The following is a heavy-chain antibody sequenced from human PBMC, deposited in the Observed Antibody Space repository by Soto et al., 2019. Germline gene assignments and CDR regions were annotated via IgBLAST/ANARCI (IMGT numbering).Heavy chain of an antibody. D-gene: IGHD6-19*01. Sequence: EVQLVESGGGLVQPGGSLRLSCAGTGFTFSNVWMNWVSQAPGKGLEWVGRIKSETDGGTIDYAAPVKGRFTISRDDSNNTLYLQMNSLKTEDTATYYCTPLALKYNSDWYPLADWGQGTRVTVSS. V-gene: IGHV3-15*07. J-gene: IGHJ4*02. CDR3: TPLALKYNSDWYPLAD. CDR2: IKSETDGGTI. CDR1: GFTFSNVW.